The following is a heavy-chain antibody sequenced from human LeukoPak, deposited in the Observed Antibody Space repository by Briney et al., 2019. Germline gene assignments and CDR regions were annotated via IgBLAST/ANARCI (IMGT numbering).Heavy chain of an antibody. Sequence: PSETLSLTCGVSGASVSSHFWSWIRQTPGMGLEWIGYISNRGSTGYNPSLRSRVTISVDAPKNEVSLNLRSVSAADTAVYYCAKDVSGTYFACDVWGQGRTV. CDR3: AKDVSGTYFACDV. CDR1: GASVSSHF. CDR2: ISNRGST. J-gene: IGHJ3*01. D-gene: IGHD1-26*01. V-gene: IGHV4-59*02.